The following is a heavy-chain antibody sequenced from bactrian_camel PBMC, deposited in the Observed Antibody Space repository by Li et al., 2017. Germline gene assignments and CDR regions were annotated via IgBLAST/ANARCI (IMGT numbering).Heavy chain of an antibody. V-gene: IGHV3S31*01. CDR2: INSGST. D-gene: IGHD5*01. J-gene: IGHJ6*01. Sequence: VQLVESGGALVQPGGSLRLSCAASGFTFDRYSMTWVRQASGKGLEWVSTINSGSTYYADFVKGRFTSSRDNTKNTLYLQMNSLKPEDTAVYYCVSQEPSTTGFGFWGQGTQVTVS. CDR1: GFTFDRYS. CDR3: VSQEPSTTGFGF.